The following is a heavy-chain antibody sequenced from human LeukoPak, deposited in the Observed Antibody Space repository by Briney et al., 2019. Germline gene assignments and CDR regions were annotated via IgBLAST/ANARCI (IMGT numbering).Heavy chain of an antibody. Sequence: PGGSLRLSCAASGFTFSSYGMHWVRQAPGKGLEWVAFIRYDGSNKYYADSVKGRFTISRDNSKNTLYLQMNSLRAEDTAVYYCAKDPAQSIAAAGTDYWGQGTLVTVSS. CDR2: IRYDGSNK. J-gene: IGHJ4*02. CDR1: GFTFSSYG. D-gene: IGHD6-13*01. CDR3: AKDPAQSIAAAGTDY. V-gene: IGHV3-30*02.